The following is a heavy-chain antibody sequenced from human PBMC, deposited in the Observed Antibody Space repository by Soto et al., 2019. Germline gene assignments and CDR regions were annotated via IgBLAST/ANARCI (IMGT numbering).Heavy chain of an antibody. CDR1: GFAFNTFA. CDR2: ISGISRDT. V-gene: IGHV3-23*01. CDR3: ATQDFRGTTGTT. J-gene: IGHJ4*02. Sequence: LRLSCAASGFAFNTFAMGWVRQDPGKGLEWVSLISGISRDTYYADSVKGRFTISRDNSKNTLYLQMNSLRAEDTAVYYCATQDFRGTTGTTWGQGTLVTVSS. D-gene: IGHD1-1*01.